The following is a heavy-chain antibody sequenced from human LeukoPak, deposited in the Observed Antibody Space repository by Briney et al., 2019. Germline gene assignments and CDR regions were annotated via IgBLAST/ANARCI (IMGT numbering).Heavy chain of an antibody. D-gene: IGHD6-19*01. V-gene: IGHV1-2*02. CDR2: INPNSGGT. J-gene: IGHJ6*03. Sequence: GASVKVSCKASGYTFTGYYKHWVRQAPGQGLEWMGWINPNSGGTNYAQKFQGRVTMTRDTSISTAYMELSRLRSDDTAVYYCARPAVAGQYYYYYMDVWGKGTTVTVSS. CDR1: GYTFTGYY. CDR3: ARPAVAGQYYYYYMDV.